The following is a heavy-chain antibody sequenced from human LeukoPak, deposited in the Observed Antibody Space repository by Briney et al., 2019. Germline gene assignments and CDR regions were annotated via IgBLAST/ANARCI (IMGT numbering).Heavy chain of an antibody. Sequence: PSETLSLTCTVSGRSISSSSYYWGWIRQPPGKGLEWIGSIYYSGSTYYNPSLKSRVTISVDTSKNQFSLKLSSVTAADTAVYYCARQGGGTAWYFDLWGRGTLVTVSS. J-gene: IGHJ2*01. CDR2: IYYSGST. D-gene: IGHD2-15*01. CDR1: GRSISSSSYY. CDR3: ARQGGGTAWYFDL. V-gene: IGHV4-39*01.